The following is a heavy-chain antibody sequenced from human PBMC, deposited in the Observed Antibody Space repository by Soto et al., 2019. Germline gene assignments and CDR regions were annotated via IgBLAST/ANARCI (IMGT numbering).Heavy chain of an antibody. J-gene: IGHJ3*02. Sequence: EVQLLESGGGLVQPGGSLRLSCAASGFTFSTYAMRWVRQAPGEGLEWVATIRGSGGNTHYADSVKGLFTTSRDNSENTVNLQMNSLRAEDTAVYYCARVKAQILSSGWYGGDDIWGHGTMVTVSS. V-gene: IGHV3-23*01. CDR2: IRGSGGNT. CDR1: GFTFSTYA. CDR3: ARVKAQILSSGWYGGDDI. D-gene: IGHD6-19*01.